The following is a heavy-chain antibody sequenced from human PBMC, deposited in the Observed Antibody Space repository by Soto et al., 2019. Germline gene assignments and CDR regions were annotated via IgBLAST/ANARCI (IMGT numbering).Heavy chain of an antibody. V-gene: IGHV1-69*02. CDR1: GGTFSSYT. J-gene: IGHJ1*01. CDR3: AGYCSGGSCYQIHFQH. CDR2: IIPILGIA. Sequence: GPSVKVSCKASGGTFSSYTISWVRQAPGQGLEWMGRIIPILGIANYAQKFQGRVTITADKSTSTAYMELSSLRSEDTAVYYCAGYCSGGSCYQIHFQHWGQGTLVTVSS. D-gene: IGHD2-15*01.